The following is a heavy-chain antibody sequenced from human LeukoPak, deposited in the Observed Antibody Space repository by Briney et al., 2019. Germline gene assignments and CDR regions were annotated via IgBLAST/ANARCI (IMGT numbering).Heavy chain of an antibody. CDR2: INHSGST. V-gene: IGHV4-34*01. J-gene: IGHJ4*02. Sequence: SETLSLTCAVYGGSFSGYYWSWIRQPPGKGLEWIGEINHSGSTNYNPSLKSRVTISVDTSKNQFSLKLSSVTAADTAVYYCAVVPAATTYYFDLWGRGTLVTVSS. D-gene: IGHD2-2*01. CDR1: GGSFSGYY. CDR3: AVVPAATTYYFDL.